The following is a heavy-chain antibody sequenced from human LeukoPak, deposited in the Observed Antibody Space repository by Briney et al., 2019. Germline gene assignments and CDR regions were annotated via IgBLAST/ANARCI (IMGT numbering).Heavy chain of an antibody. V-gene: IGHV1-69*05. CDR1: GGTFSSYA. CDR2: IIPIFGTA. CDR3: ARGGSSDVTLGDYFDY. Sequence: SVKVSCKASGGTFSSYAISWLRQAPGQGLEWMGRIIPIFGTANYAQKFQGRVTITTDESTSTAYMELSSLRSEDTAVYYCARGGSSDVTLGDYFDYWGQGTLVTVSS. J-gene: IGHJ4*02. D-gene: IGHD2-15*01.